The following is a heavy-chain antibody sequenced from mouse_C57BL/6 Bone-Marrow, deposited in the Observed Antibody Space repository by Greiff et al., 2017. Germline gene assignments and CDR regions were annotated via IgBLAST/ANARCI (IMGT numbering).Heavy chain of an antibody. V-gene: IGHV1-4*01. CDR1: GYTFTSYT. Sequence: QVQLQQSGAELARPGASVKMSCKASGYTFTSYTMHWVKQRPGSGLEWIGYINPSSGYTKYNQKFKDKATLTADKSSSTAYMQLSSLTSEDSAVYYCARSRSPAWFAYWGQGTLVTVSA. CDR2: INPSSGYT. CDR3: ARSRSPAWFAY. D-gene: IGHD1-1*01. J-gene: IGHJ3*01.